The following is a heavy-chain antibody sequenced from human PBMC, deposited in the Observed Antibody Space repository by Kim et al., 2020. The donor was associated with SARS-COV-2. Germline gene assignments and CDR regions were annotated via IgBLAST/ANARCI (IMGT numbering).Heavy chain of an antibody. CDR1: GGSISSYY. Sequence: SETLSLTCTVSGGSISSYYWSWIRQPPGKGLEWIGYIYYSGSTNYNPSLKSRVTISVDTSKNQFSLKLCSVTAADTAVYYCARATTGPIRFFPYSNWFDPWGQGTLVTVSS. CDR3: ARATTGPIRFFPYSNWFDP. CDR2: IYYSGST. V-gene: IGHV4-59*01. J-gene: IGHJ5*02. D-gene: IGHD3-3*01.